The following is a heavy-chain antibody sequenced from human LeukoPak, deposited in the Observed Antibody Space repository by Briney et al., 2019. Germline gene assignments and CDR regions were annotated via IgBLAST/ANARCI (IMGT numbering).Heavy chain of an antibody. V-gene: IGHV5-10-1*01. CDR1: GYSFTSYW. CDR3: ARKHSSGWYNY. Sequence: GEALRISCKGSGYSFTSYWISWVRQMPGKGLEWMGRIDHSDSYNNYSPCFQGNVTISAEKSISTAYLQWTSLKASDTAMYYCARKHSSGWYNYWGQGTLVTVSS. D-gene: IGHD6-19*01. CDR2: IDHSDSYN. J-gene: IGHJ4*02.